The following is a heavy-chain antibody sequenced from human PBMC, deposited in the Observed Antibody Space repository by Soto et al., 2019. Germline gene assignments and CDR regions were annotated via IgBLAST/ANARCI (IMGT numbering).Heavy chain of an antibody. D-gene: IGHD1-20*01. CDR3: ARWYNWNDYGMDV. Sequence: QVQLVESGGGVVQPGRSLRLSCAASGFTFSSYGMHWVRQAPGKGLEWVAVIWYDGSNKYYADSVKGRFTISRDNSKNTLYLQMNSLRAEDTAVYYCARWYNWNDYGMDVWGQGTTVTVSS. V-gene: IGHV3-33*01. J-gene: IGHJ6*02. CDR2: IWYDGSNK. CDR1: GFTFSSYG.